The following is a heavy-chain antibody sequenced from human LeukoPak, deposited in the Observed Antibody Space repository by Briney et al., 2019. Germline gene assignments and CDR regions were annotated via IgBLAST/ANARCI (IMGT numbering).Heavy chain of an antibody. V-gene: IGHV4-34*01. J-gene: IGHJ4*02. CDR3: ARENGRGVISPYFDY. CDR2: INHSGST. CDR1: GGSFSGYY. D-gene: IGHD3-10*01. Sequence: SETLSLTCAVYGGSFSGYYWSRIRQPPGKGLEWIGEINHSGSTNYNPSLKSRVTISVDTSKNQFSLKLSSVTAADTAVYYCARENGRGVISPYFDYWGQGTLVTVSS.